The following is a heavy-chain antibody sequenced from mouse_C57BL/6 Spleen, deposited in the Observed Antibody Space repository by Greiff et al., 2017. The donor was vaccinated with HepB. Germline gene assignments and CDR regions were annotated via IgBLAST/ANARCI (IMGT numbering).Heavy chain of an antibody. J-gene: IGHJ4*01. CDR3: ARSRARGGYAMDY. V-gene: IGHV14-2*01. Sequence: VQLKESGAELVKPGASVKLSCTASGFNIKDYYMHWVKQRTEQGLEWIGRIDPEDGETKYAPKFQGKATITADTSSNTAYLQRSSRTSEDPAVYDCARSRARGGYAMDYWGQGTSVTVSS. CDR2: IDPEDGET. D-gene: IGHD3-3*01. CDR1: GFNIKDYY.